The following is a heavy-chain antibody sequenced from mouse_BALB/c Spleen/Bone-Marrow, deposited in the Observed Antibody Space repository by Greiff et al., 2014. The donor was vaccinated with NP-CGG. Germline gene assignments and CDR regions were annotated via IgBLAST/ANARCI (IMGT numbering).Heavy chain of an antibody. Sequence: VQLVESGGGLVQPGGSLKLSCAASGFTFSSYGMSWVRQTPDKRLELVATINSNGGSTYYPDSVKGRFTISRDNAKNTLYLQMSSLKSEDTAMYYCARVWYFDYWGQGTSLTVSS. V-gene: IGHV5-6-3*01. CDR1: GFTFSSYG. CDR3: ARVWYFDY. J-gene: IGHJ2*03. CDR2: INSNGGST.